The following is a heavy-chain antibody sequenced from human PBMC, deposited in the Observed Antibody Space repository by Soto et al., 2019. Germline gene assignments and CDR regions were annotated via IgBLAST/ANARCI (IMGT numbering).Heavy chain of an antibody. V-gene: IGHV3-7*05. J-gene: IGHJ6*02. Sequence: GGSLRLSCAASGFTFSSYWMSWVRQAPGKGLEWVANIKQDGSEKYYVDSVKGRFTISRDNAKNSLYLQMNSLRAEDTAVYYCARDKRTLGYCSSTSCYGYYGMDVWGQGTTVTVSS. D-gene: IGHD2-2*01. CDR3: ARDKRTLGYCSSTSCYGYYGMDV. CDR2: IKQDGSEK. CDR1: GFTFSSYW.